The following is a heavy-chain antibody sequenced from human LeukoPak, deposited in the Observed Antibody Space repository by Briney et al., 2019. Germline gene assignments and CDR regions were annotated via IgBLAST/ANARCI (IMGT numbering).Heavy chain of an antibody. J-gene: IGHJ4*02. D-gene: IGHD3-10*01. CDR3: ATYGSGSYEFDYSFDY. CDR2: IIPIFGTA. Sequence: SVKVSCKASGGTFSSYAISWVRQAPGQGLEWMGGIIPIFGTANYAQKFQGRVTITADESTSTAYMELSSLGSEDTAVYYCATYGSGSYEFDYSFDYWGQGTLVTVSS. V-gene: IGHV1-69*13. CDR1: GGTFSSYA.